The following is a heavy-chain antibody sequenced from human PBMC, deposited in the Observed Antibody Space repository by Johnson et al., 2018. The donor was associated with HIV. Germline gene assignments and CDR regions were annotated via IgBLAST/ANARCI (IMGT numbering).Heavy chain of an antibody. CDR1: GFTFDDYA. Sequence: LVESGGGLVQPGRSLRLSCAASGFTFDDYAMHWVRQAPGKGLEWVSGISWNSGSIGYADSVKGRFTISRDNAKNSLYLQMNSLRAEDTALYYCLWRPAAFDIWGQGTMVTVSS. CDR2: ISWNSGSI. CDR3: LWRPAAFDI. J-gene: IGHJ3*02. D-gene: IGHD2-2*01. V-gene: IGHV3-9*01.